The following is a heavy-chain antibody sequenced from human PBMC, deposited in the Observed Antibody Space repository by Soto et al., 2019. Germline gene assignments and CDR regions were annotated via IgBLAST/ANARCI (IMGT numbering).Heavy chain of an antibody. V-gene: IGHV3-15*01. Sequence: EVQLVESGGGLVKPGGSLRLSCAASGFTFSNAWMSWVRQAPGKGLEWVGRIKSKTGGGTTDYAAPVKGRITISRDDSKNPLYMQMNSLKAEDTAVYYCTTEGTYYYYYGMDVWGQGTTVTVSS. CDR3: TTEGTYYYYYGMDV. CDR1: GFTFSNAW. CDR2: IKSKTGGGTT. J-gene: IGHJ6*02.